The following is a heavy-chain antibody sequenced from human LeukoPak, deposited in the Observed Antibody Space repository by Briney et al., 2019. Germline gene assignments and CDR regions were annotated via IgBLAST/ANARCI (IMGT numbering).Heavy chain of an antibody. J-gene: IGHJ4*02. CDR1: GGSFSGYY. Sequence: SETLSLTCAVYGGSFSGYYWSWIRQPPGKGLEWIGEINHSGSTNYNPSLKSRVTISVDTSKNQFSLKLSSVTAAGTAVYYCARGEIREYYFDYWGQGTLVTVSS. CDR2: INHSGST. D-gene: IGHD3-10*01. CDR3: ARGEIREYYFDY. V-gene: IGHV4-34*01.